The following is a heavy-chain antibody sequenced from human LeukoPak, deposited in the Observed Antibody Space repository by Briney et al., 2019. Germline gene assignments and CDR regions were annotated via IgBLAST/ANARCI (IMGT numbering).Heavy chain of an antibody. CDR2: IYYSGNT. CDR1: GGSVSSSHSY. J-gene: IGHJ5*02. V-gene: IGHV4-39*01. D-gene: IGHD5-24*01. CDR3: ARQVSPDVYSPWWFDP. Sequence: KTSETLSLTCTVSGGSVSSSHSYWGWVRQPPGKGLEWIGSIYYSGNTYYNPSLESRVTLSVDTSKNQFSLKVRSVTAADTSVYYCARQVSPDVYSPWWFDPWGQGTLVIVSS.